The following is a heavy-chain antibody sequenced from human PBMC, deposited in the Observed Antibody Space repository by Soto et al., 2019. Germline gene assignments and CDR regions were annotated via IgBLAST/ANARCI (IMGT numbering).Heavy chain of an antibody. Sequence: SVKVSCKASGGTFSSYAISWLRQAPGQGLEWMGGIIPIFGTANYAQKFQGRVTITADESTSTAYMELSSLRSEDTAVYYCARDPPSSRGGAAFDIWGQGTMVTVSS. CDR2: IIPIFGTA. D-gene: IGHD2-15*01. CDR1: GGTFSSYA. CDR3: ARDPPSSRGGAAFDI. J-gene: IGHJ3*02. V-gene: IGHV1-69*13.